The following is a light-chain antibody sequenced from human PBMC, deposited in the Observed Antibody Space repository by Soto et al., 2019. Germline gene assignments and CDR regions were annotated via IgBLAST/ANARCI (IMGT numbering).Light chain of an antibody. V-gene: IGKV1-5*03. J-gene: IGKJ5*01. CDR3: QQYNSYLIT. CDR2: KAS. CDR1: QSISSW. Sequence: DIQMTQSPSTLSASVGDRVTITCRASQSISSWLAWYQQKPGKAPKLLIYKASSLESGVPSRFSGSGSGTEFTLTISSLQPDDFATYYCQQYNSYLITFGQGTRLE.